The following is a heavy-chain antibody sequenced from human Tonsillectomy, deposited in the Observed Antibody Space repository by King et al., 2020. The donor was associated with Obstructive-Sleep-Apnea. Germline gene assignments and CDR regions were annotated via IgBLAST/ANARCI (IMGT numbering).Heavy chain of an antibody. CDR2: ISYDGYDK. CDR1: GFTFSTYA. Sequence: VQLVESGGGVVQPGRSLRLSCAASGFTFSTYAMNWVRQAPGKGLEWVAIISYDGYDKYYADSVKGRFTVSRDNSKNTLYLQMNSLRAEDTAVYYGARDAFCTSTSCLDYWGQGTLVTVSS. D-gene: IGHD2-2*01. CDR3: ARDAFCTSTSCLDY. V-gene: IGHV3-30*04. J-gene: IGHJ4*02.